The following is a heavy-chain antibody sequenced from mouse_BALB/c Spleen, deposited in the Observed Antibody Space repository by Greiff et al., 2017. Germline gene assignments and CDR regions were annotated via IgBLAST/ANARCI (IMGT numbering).Heavy chain of an antibody. Sequence: EVKLLESGPGLVKPSQSLSLTCTVTGYSITSDYAWNWIRQFPGNKLEWMGYISHSGSTSYNPSLKSRISITRDTSKNQFFLQLNSVTTEDTATYYCARSPSYYGNYVFAYWGQGTLVTVSA. CDR1: GYSITSDYA. D-gene: IGHD2-10*01. V-gene: IGHV3-2*02. CDR2: ISHSGST. CDR3: ARSPSYYGNYVFAY. J-gene: IGHJ3*01.